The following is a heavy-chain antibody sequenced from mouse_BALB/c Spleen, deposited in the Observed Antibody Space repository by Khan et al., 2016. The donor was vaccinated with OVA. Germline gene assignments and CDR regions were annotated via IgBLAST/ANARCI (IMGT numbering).Heavy chain of an antibody. Sequence: QVQLKQSGPGLVAPSQSLSITCTTSGFSLTNYGVHWLRQPPGRGLEWLVVIWSDGSTTYNSALKSRQSISKDNSTSQAFLKMNSLQTYDTALYYCARQPYYHYNIMDYWGQGTTVTVSS. V-gene: IGHV2-6-1*01. CDR2: IWSDGST. J-gene: IGHJ4*01. CDR1: GFSLTNYG. D-gene: IGHD2-10*01. CDR3: ARQPYYHYNIMDY.